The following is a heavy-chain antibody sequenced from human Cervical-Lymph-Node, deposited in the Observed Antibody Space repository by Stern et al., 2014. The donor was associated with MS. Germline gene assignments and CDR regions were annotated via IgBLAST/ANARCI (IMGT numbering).Heavy chain of an antibody. J-gene: IGHJ2*01. CDR3: ARSPLQQTGLDDWYFDV. D-gene: IGHD3-9*01. CDR2: IIPYNGNT. Sequence: QVQLVQSGAEVRKSGSSVRLSCKASGWTFTYLYLHWVRQAPGQPLEWMGRIIPYNGNTKYAPKFQDRVTIIREASLTTTYLEMTSLTSEDTAMYYCARSPLQQTGLDDWYFDVWGGGTLVSVS. V-gene: IGHV1-45*02. CDR1: GWTFTYLY.